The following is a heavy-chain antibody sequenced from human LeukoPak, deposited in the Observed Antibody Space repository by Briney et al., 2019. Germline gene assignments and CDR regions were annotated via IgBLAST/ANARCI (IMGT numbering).Heavy chain of an antibody. V-gene: IGHV3-30*03. CDR3: ARDLWDSGSYYGMGV. Sequence: PGGSLRLSCAASGFTFSSYSMNWVRQAPGKGLEWVAVISYDGSNKYYADSVKGRFTISRDNSKNTLYLQMNSLRAEDTAVYYCARDLWDSGSYYGMGVWGQGTTVTVSS. D-gene: IGHD1-26*01. CDR2: ISYDGSNK. J-gene: IGHJ6*02. CDR1: GFTFSSYS.